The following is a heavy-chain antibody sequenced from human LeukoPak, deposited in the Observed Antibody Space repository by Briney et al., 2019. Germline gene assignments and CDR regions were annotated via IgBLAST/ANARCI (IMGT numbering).Heavy chain of an antibody. CDR1: GYTFTSYD. CDR3: ARGRRQLGAGLYYYYYMDV. V-gene: IGHV1-8*01. Sequence: ASAKVSCKASGYTFTSYDINWVRQATEQGLEWMGWMNPNSGNTGYAQKFQGRVTMTRNTSISTAYMELSSLRSEDTAVYYCARGRRQLGAGLYYYYYMDVWGKGTTVTVSS. CDR2: MNPNSGNT. D-gene: IGHD6-13*01. J-gene: IGHJ6*03.